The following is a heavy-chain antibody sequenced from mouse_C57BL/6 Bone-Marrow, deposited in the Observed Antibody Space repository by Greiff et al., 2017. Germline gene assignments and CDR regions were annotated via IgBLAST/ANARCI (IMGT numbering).Heavy chain of an antibody. J-gene: IGHJ3*01. D-gene: IGHD2-5*01. CDR1: GFSLTRYG. Sequence: QVQLQQSGPGLVQPSQSLSITCTVSGFSLTRYGVHWVRQSPGKGLEWLGVIWSGGSTDYNAAFISRLSISKDNSKSQVFFKMNSLQADDTAIYYCAREGAYYSNYWFAYWGQGTLVTVSA. V-gene: IGHV2-2*01. CDR2: IWSGGST. CDR3: AREGAYYSNYWFAY.